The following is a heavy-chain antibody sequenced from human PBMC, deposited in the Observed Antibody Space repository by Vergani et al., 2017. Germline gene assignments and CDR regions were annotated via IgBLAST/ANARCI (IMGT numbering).Heavy chain of an antibody. Sequence: QVQLQQWGAGLLKPSETLSLTCAVYGGSFSGYYWSWIRQPPGKGLEWIGEINHSGSTNYNPSLKSRVTISVDTSKNQFSLKLSSVTAADTAVYYCARSARTVAGTVFDYWGQGTLVTVSS. CDR2: INHSGST. V-gene: IGHV4-34*01. J-gene: IGHJ4*02. CDR1: GGSFSGYY. D-gene: IGHD6-19*01. CDR3: ARSARTVAGTVFDY.